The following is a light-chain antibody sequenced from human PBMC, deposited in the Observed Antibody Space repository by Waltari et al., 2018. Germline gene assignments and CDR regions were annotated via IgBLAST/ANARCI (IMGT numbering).Light chain of an antibody. Sequence: QSALTQPRSVSGSPGQSVTISCTGTRSDVGAYAYVSWYPQRPGKAPKPIIYAVTERPSGVPDRFSGSKSDNKASLTISGLQADDEADYYCCSYAGRYTNYVFGSGTKVTVL. CDR1: RSDVGAYAY. CDR3: CSYAGRYTNYV. J-gene: IGLJ1*01. CDR2: AVT. V-gene: IGLV2-11*01.